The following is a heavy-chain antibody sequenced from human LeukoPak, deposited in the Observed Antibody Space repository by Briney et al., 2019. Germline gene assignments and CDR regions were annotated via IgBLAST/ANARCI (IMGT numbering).Heavy chain of an antibody. D-gene: IGHD2-15*01. CDR1: GYTFTGYY. Sequence: ASVKVSCKASGYTFTGYYMHWVRQAPGQGLEWMGRINPNSGNTGYAQKFQGRVTITRNTSISTAYMELSSLRSEDTAVYYCARRYCSGGSCYMMFDYWGQGTLVTVSS. J-gene: IGHJ4*02. V-gene: IGHV1-8*03. CDR3: ARRYCSGGSCYMMFDY. CDR2: INPNSGNT.